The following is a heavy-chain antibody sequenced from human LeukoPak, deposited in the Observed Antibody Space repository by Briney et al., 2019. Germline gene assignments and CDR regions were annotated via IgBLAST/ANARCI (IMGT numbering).Heavy chain of an antibody. CDR3: ARIIVVAKYYFDY. CDR1: GGSISSSSYY. D-gene: IGHD2-2*01. Sequence: SSETLSLTCTVSGGSISSSSYYWGWIRQPPGKGLEWIGSIYYSGSTYYNPSLKSRVTISVDTSKNQFSLKLSSVTAADTAVYYCARIIVVAKYYFDYWGQGTLVTVSS. CDR2: IYYSGST. J-gene: IGHJ4*02. V-gene: IGHV4-39*01.